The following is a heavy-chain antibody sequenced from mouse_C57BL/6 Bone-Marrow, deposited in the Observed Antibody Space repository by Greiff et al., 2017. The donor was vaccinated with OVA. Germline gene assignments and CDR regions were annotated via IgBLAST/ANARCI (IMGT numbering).Heavy chain of an antibody. CDR2: INPNYGTN. CDR3: ARRVGKYAMDY. D-gene: IGHD1-1*02. Sequence: VQLKQSGPELVKPGASVKISCKASGYSFTDYNMNWVKQSNGKSLEWIGVINPNYGTNSYTQKFKGKATLTVDQAPSTAYMHLNSLKSEDSGVYYCARRVGKYAMDYWGQGTSVTVSS. CDR1: GYSFTDYN. V-gene: IGHV1-39*01. J-gene: IGHJ4*01.